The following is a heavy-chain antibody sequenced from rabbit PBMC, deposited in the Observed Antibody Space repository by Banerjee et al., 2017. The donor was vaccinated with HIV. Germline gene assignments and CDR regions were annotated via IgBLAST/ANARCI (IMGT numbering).Heavy chain of an antibody. D-gene: IGHD4-1*01. CDR3: ARDYISGGAWDFGL. CDR1: GFSFSNSYW. CDR2: IYTGSSGYT. Sequence: QEQLEESGGDLVKPGASLTLTCKASGFSFSNSYWICWVRQAPGKGLEWIGCIYTGSSGYTYYASWAKGRFTISKTSSTVTLQMTSLTAADTATYFCARDYISGGAWDFGLWGPGTLVTVS. J-gene: IGHJ4*01. V-gene: IGHV1S45*01.